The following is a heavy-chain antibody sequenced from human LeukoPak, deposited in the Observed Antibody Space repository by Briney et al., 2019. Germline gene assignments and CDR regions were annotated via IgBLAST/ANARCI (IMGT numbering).Heavy chain of an antibody. D-gene: IGHD4-17*01. J-gene: IGHJ3*02. CDR3: ARDLGGDYSDPAFDI. CDR1: GFTFSSYW. Sequence: GGSLRLSCAASGFTFSSYWMSWVRQAPGKGLEWVANIKQDGSEKYYVDSVKSRFTISRDNAKNSLYLQMNSLRAEDTAVYYCARDLGGDYSDPAFDIWGQGTMVTVSS. V-gene: IGHV3-7*01. CDR2: IKQDGSEK.